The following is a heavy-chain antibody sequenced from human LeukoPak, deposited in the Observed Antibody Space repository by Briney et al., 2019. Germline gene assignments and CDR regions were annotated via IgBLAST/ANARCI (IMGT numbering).Heavy chain of an antibody. CDR3: AGYTYYYGSGSSPPDAFDI. CDR2: IYHSGTT. V-gene: IGHV4-4*02. CDR1: GGSLSSNNW. J-gene: IGHJ3*02. D-gene: IGHD3-10*01. Sequence: PSETLSLTCAGSGGSLSSNNWWSWVRQRPGKGLEGIGNIYHSGTTHYNPSLKRGVTISVDRSKNKFSLKVSSVTAADTAVYYCAGYTYYYGSGSSPPDAFDIWGQGTMVTVSS.